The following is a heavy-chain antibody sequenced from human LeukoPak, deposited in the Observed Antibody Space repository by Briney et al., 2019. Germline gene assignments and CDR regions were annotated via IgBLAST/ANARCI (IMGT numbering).Heavy chain of an antibody. Sequence: SETLSLTCTVSGGSISSSSYYWSWIRQPPGKGLEWIGYIYYQGSTNYNPSLKSRVTISVDTSKNQFSLKLTSVTAADTAVYYCARGGYYGLGNDFRFDPWGQGTLVTVSS. CDR2: IYYQGST. V-gene: IGHV4-61*01. D-gene: IGHD3-10*01. J-gene: IGHJ5*02. CDR3: ARGGYYGLGNDFRFDP. CDR1: GGSISSSSYY.